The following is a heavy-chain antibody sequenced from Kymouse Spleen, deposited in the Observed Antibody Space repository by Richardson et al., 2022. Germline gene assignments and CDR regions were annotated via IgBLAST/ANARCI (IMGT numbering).Heavy chain of an antibody. J-gene: IGHJ6*02. CDR2: ISSSSSTI. CDR3: ARGSSGWGYYYYYGMDV. Sequence: EVQLVESGGGLVQPGGSLRLSCAASGFTFSSYSMNWVRQAPGKGLEWVSYISSSSSTIYYADSVKGRFTISRDNAKNSLYLQMNSLRDEDTAVYYCARGSSGWGYYYYYGMDVWGQGTTVTVSS. V-gene: IGHV3-48*02. CDR1: GFTFSSYS. D-gene: IGHD6-19*01.